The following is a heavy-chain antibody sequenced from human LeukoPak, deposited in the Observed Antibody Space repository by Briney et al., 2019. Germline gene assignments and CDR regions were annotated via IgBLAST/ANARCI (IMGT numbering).Heavy chain of an antibody. CDR2: ISGSGGST. CDR1: GFTFSSYA. CDR3: AKQRRGDYYDGSGYYLFDY. D-gene: IGHD3-22*01. Sequence: GGSLRLSCAASGFTFSSYAMSWVRQAPGKGLEWVSAISGSGGSTYYADSVKGRFTISRDNSKNTLYLQMNSLRAEDTAVYYCAKQRRGDYYDGSGYYLFDYWGQGTLVTVSS. J-gene: IGHJ4*02. V-gene: IGHV3-23*01.